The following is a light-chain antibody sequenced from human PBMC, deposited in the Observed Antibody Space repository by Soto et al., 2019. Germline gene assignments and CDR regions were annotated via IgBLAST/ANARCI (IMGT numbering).Light chain of an antibody. J-gene: IGLJ1*01. Sequence: QSALTQPASVSGSPGQSITISCTGTSSDVGGYNYVSSYQQHPGKAPKLMIYDVSNRPSGVSNRFSGSKSGNTASLTISGLQAEDEADYYCSSYTSSSIDYVFGTGTKLTVL. V-gene: IGLV2-14*01. CDR1: SSDVGGYNY. CDR2: DVS. CDR3: SSYTSSSIDYV.